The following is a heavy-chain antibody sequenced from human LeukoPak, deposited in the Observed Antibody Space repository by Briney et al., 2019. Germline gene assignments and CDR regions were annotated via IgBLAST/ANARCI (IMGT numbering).Heavy chain of an antibody. CDR2: IWYDGSNK. V-gene: IGHV3-33*01. D-gene: IGHD6-6*01. J-gene: IGHJ4*02. Sequence: GGSLRLSCAASGFTFSSYGMHWVRQAPGKGLEWVAVIWYDGSNKYYADSVKGRFTISRDNSKNTLYLQMNSLRAEDTAVCYCASESSSSDYWGQGTLVTVSS. CDR3: ASESSSSDY. CDR1: GFTFSSYG.